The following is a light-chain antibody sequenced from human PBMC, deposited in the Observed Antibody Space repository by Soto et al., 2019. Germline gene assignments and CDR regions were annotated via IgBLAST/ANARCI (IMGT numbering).Light chain of an antibody. CDR2: AAS. CDR3: QQSYSTPPALT. CDR1: QSISTY. V-gene: IGKV1-39*01. J-gene: IGKJ4*01. Sequence: DIQMTQSPSSLSASVGDRVTITCRASQSISTYLNWYQQKPGKAPRLLIYAASFLQSGVPSRFSGSGSGTDFTLTINSLQPDDFATYYCQQSYSTPPALTFGGGTKVEIK.